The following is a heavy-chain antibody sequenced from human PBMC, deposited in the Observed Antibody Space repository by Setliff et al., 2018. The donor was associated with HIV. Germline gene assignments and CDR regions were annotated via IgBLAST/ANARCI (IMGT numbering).Heavy chain of an antibody. V-gene: IGHV4-59*11. CDR1: GGSMNSHY. Sequence: SETLSLTCSVFGGSMNSHYWSWIRQPPGKGLEWIGLIYYTGIPTYNTSLKSRVTMSVDRSKNQFSLRLTSVTAADTAMYYCARVARVHPFDPWGQGTLVT. CDR2: IYYTGIP. CDR3: ARVARVHPFDP. J-gene: IGHJ5*02.